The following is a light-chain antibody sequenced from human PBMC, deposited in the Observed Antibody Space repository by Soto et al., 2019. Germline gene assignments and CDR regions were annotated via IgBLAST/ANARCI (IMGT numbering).Light chain of an antibody. Sequence: DIQMTQSPSTLSASVGDRVTITCRASQSISSRLAWYQQKPGKVPKLLIYKASSLESGVPSRFSGSGSATEFTLTISSLQPDDFATYYCQRYDSYSWTFGQGTKVEI. CDR2: KAS. J-gene: IGKJ1*01. CDR3: QRYDSYSWT. CDR1: QSISSR. V-gene: IGKV1-5*03.